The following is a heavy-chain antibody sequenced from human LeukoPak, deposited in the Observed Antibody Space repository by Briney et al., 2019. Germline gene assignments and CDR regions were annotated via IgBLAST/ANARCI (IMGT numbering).Heavy chain of an antibody. CDR1: GYTFTSYG. J-gene: IGHJ4*02. CDR3: ARDIVVGWNDVAVDY. CDR2: ISAYNGNT. D-gene: IGHD2-21*01. Sequence: ASVKVSCKASGYTFTSYGISWVRQAPGQGLEWMGWISAYNGNTNYAQKLQGRVTMTTDTSTSTAYMELRSLRSDDTAVYYCARDIVVGWNDVAVDYWGQGTLVTVSS. V-gene: IGHV1-18*01.